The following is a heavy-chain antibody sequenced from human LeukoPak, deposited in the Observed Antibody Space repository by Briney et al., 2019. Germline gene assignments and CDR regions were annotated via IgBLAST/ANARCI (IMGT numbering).Heavy chain of an antibody. Sequence: PGGSLRLSCAASGFTLNTYSMQWVRQAPGKGREYVSAISSNGGRTYYANSVRGRFTISRHNSKNTLYIQMGSLRAEYMAVYYCGRERLGAVIFDDAFHMWGAGRIVTVSS. CDR2: ISSNGGRT. CDR3: GRERLGAVIFDDAFHM. J-gene: IGHJ3*02. V-gene: IGHV3-64*01. CDR1: GFTLNTYS. D-gene: IGHD3-3*01.